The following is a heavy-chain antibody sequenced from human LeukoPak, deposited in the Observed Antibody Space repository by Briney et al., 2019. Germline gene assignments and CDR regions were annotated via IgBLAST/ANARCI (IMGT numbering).Heavy chain of an antibody. D-gene: IGHD6-6*01. CDR3: AKGTSSSAYYYYGMDV. J-gene: IGHJ6*02. V-gene: IGHV3-23*01. CDR1: GFTFSSYA. Sequence: GGSLRLSCAASGFTFSSYAMSWVRQAPGKGLEWVSAISGSGGSTYYADSVKGRFTISRDNSKNTLYLQMNSLRAEDTAVYYCAKGTSSSAYYYYGMDVWGQGTTVTVPS. CDR2: ISGSGGST.